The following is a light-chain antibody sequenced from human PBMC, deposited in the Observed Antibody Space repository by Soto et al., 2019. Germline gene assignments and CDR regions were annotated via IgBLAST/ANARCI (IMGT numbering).Light chain of an antibody. Sequence: QSVLTQPASVSGSPGQSITISCTGTSSDVCGYNYVSWYQQHPGKAPKLLIYDVSNRPSGISDRFSGSKSGNTASLTISGLQAEDEADYYCSSYTTISTPSYVFGTGTKVTVL. V-gene: IGLV2-14*01. CDR3: SSYTTISTPSYV. J-gene: IGLJ1*01. CDR1: SSDVCGYNY. CDR2: DVS.